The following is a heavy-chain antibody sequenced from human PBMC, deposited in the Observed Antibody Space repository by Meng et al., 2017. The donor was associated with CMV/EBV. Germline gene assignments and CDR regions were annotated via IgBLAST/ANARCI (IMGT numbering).Heavy chain of an antibody. J-gene: IGHJ6*02. CDR3: ARDGARYCSSTSCYLNYYYGMDV. Sequence: GESLKISCAASGFTFSSYAMHWVRQAPGKGLEWVAVIPYDGSNKYYADSVKGRFTISRDNSKNTLYLQMNSLRAEDTAVYYCARDGARYCSSTSCYLNYYYGMDVWGQGTTVTVSS. D-gene: IGHD2-2*01. CDR1: GFTFSSYA. V-gene: IGHV3-30-3*01. CDR2: IPYDGSNK.